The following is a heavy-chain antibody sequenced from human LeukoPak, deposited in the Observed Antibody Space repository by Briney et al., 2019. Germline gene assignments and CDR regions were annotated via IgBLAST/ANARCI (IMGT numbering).Heavy chain of an antibody. CDR2: VNPQSGGT. D-gene: IGHD6-13*01. J-gene: IGHJ5*02. V-gene: IGHV1-2*02. CDR3: ARGIIAAADNNWFDP. Sequence: ASVTVSCKASGYTFTGYYMHWVRQAPGQGLEWMGWVNPQSGGTNYAQNFQGRVTMTRDTSISTAYMELSRLRSDDTAVYYCARGIIAAADNNWFDPWGQGTLVTVSS. CDR1: GYTFTGYY.